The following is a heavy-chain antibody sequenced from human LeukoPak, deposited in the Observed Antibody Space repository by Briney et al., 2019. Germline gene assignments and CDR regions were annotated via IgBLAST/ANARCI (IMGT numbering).Heavy chain of an antibody. CDR3: ARDSEYSSGFFIDY. V-gene: IGHV3-7*01. Sequence: PGGSLRLSCAASGFTFSNYAMTWVRQAPGKGLQWVANIKQDGSEKCYMDSVRGRFTISRDNAKNSLYLQMNSLRAEDTAVYYCARDSEYSSGFFIDYWGQGTLVTVSS. D-gene: IGHD6-19*01. J-gene: IGHJ4*02. CDR1: GFTFSNYA. CDR2: IKQDGSEK.